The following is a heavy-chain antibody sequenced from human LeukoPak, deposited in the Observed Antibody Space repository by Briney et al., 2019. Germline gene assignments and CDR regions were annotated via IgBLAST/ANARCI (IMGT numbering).Heavy chain of an antibody. D-gene: IGHD4-23*01. CDR2: ISYDGSNK. V-gene: IGHV3-30*18. J-gene: IGHJ4*02. CDR1: GFTFSSYG. Sequence: GRSLRLSCAASGFTFSSYGMHWVRQAPGKGLEWVAVISYDGSNKYYADSVKGRFTISRDNSKNTLYLQMNSLRAEDTAVYHCAKARLRWYPVVSTDYWGQGTLVTVSS. CDR3: AKARLRWYPVVSTDY.